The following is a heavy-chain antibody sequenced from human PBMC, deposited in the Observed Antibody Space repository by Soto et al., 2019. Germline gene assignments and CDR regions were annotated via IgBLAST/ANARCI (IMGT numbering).Heavy chain of an antibody. J-gene: IGHJ5*02. CDR2: INTNSGDT. V-gene: IGHV1-2*02. D-gene: IGHD1-7*01. CDR3: ARDHQELILYNWFDP. CDR1: GYTFAGYY. Sequence: QVQLVQSGAEVKKPGASVKVSCKASGYTFAGYYMHWVRQAPGQGLEWMGWINTNSGDTQYAQKFQGRVTMTSDTPISTAYMELRSLRVDDTAVYYCARDHQELILYNWFDPWGQGTRVTVSS.